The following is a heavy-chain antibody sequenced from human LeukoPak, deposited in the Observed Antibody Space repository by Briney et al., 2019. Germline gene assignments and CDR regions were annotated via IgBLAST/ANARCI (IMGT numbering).Heavy chain of an antibody. J-gene: IGHJ4*02. D-gene: IGHD3-3*01. CDR3: ARAYDFWGGYYPFDY. CDR1: GYTFTSYD. Sequence: GASVKVSCKASGYTFTSYDINWVRQATGQGLEWMGWMNPNSGNTGYAQKFQGRVTITRNTSISTAYMELSSLRSEDTAVYYCARAYDFWGGYYPFDYLGQGNLVTVSS. CDR2: MNPNSGNT. V-gene: IGHV1-8*03.